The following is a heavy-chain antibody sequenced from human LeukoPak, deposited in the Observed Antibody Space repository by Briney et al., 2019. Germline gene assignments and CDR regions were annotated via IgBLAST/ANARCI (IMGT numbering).Heavy chain of an antibody. CDR3: ARQGYSAYEILDY. Sequence: SETLSLTCTVSGGSISGYYWSWIRQPAGKGLEWIGRIYTSGSTKYNPSLKSRVTMSEDTPKNQLSLKLSSVSAADTAVYYCARQGYSAYEILDYWGQGTLVTVSS. J-gene: IGHJ4*02. CDR2: IYTSGST. V-gene: IGHV4-4*07. CDR1: GGSISGYY. D-gene: IGHD5-12*01.